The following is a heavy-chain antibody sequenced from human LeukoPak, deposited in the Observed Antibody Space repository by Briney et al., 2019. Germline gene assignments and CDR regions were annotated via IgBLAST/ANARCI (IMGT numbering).Heavy chain of an antibody. CDR3: ARTSRHFYGSGTNLTPWPAGMDV. Sequence: SETLSLTCTVSGGSMSGFFWTWIRQPPGRELEWIGSIYYSGSSTKYNPSLKSRVTISVDTSKSQFSLDLNSATAADTAVYYCARTSRHFYGSGTNLTPWPAGMDVWGQGTTVTVSS. J-gene: IGHJ6*02. CDR2: IYYSGSST. CDR1: GGSMSGFF. V-gene: IGHV4-59*01. D-gene: IGHD3-10*01.